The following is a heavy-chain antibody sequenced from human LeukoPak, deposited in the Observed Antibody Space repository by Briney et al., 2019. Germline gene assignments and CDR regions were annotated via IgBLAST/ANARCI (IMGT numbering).Heavy chain of an antibody. D-gene: IGHD3-9*01. CDR3: ARRGDIFHLGYFDS. Sequence: SVKVSCKASGGTFSSYAISWVRQAPGQGLEWMGGIIPIFGTANYAQNFQGSVTITAHESTRTAYMDLSSLRSEDTAVYYCARRGDIFHLGYFDSWGQGTLVTASS. J-gene: IGHJ4*02. CDR1: GGTFSSYA. V-gene: IGHV1-69*01. CDR2: IIPIFGTA.